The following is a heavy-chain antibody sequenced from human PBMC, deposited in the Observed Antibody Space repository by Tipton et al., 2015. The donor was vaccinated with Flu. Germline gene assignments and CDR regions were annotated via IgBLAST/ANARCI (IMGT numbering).Heavy chain of an antibody. D-gene: IGHD4-17*01. J-gene: IGHJ4*02. V-gene: IGHV4-39*07. CDR3: ARTYGDSQYFDY. Sequence: TLSLTCTVSGGSISSSSTSYWGWIRQPPGKGLEWIGSIYYSGSTNYNPSLRGRVAISGDTSKNQFSLRLTSVTAADTAVYFCARTYGDSQYFDYWGQGRLVTVSS. CDR2: IYYSGST. CDR1: GGSISSSSTSY.